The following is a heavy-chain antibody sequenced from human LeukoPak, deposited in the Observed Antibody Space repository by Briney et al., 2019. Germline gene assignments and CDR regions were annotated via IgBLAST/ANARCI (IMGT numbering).Heavy chain of an antibody. CDR2: INPSGGST. D-gene: IGHD6-19*01. J-gene: IGHJ2*01. CDR3: ARGPSSIPGIAVASPYWYFDL. V-gene: IGHV1-46*01. Sequence: GYTFXSYYXXXVRQAPGQGLXXMGIINPSGGSTSYAQKFQGRVTMTRDTSISTAYMELSRLRSDDTAVYYCARGPSSIPGIAVASPYWYFDLWGRGTLVTVSS. CDR1: GYTFXSYY.